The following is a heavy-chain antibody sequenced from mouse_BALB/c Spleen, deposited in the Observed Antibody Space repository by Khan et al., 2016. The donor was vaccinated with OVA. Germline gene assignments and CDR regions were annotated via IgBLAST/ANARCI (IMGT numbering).Heavy chain of an antibody. CDR2: INPTSGYT. CDR3: ARDRIDY. Sequence: VQLQQSGAEQAKPGASVKMSCKTSGYTFSSYWMHWVKQRPGQGLEWIGYINPTSGYTEYNEKFKDKATLSADKSSSTAYMQLTSLKSEDSAVYYFARDRIDYWGQGTTLTVSS. CDR1: GYTFSSYW. V-gene: IGHV1-7*01. J-gene: IGHJ2*01.